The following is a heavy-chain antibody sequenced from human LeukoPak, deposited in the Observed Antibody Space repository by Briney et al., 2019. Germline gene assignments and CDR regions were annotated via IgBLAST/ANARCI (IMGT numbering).Heavy chain of an antibody. V-gene: IGHV4-34*01. CDR2: INHSGST. CDR3: ARESVAAHGAFDI. Sequence: PSETLSLTCAVYRGSFSGYYWSWLRQPPGKGLEWIGDINHSGSTNYNPSLTSRVTISVDTSKNQFSMTLSSVTAADRDVYYCARESVAAHGAFDIWGEGTMVTVSS. J-gene: IGHJ3*02. D-gene: IGHD5/OR15-5a*01. CDR1: RGSFSGYY.